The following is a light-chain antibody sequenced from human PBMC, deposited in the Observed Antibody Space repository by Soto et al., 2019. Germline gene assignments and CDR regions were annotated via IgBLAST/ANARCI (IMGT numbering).Light chain of an antibody. J-gene: IGKJ5*01. Sequence: EIVLTQSPATLSLSPGARAPLSCRASQSISTDLAWYQQKPGQAPRLLIYDASSRATGIPDRFSGSGSGTDFTLTISRLEPEDFAVYYCQQYGSSSSITFGQGTRLEIK. CDR2: DAS. CDR1: QSISTD. V-gene: IGKV3-20*01. CDR3: QQYGSSSSIT.